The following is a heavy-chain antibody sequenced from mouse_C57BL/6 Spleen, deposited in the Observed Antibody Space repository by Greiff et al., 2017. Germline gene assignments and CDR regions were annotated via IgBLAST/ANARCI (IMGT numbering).Heavy chain of an antibody. Sequence: VQLQQSGPELVKPGASVKISCKASGFTFTDYYINWVKQRPGQGLEWIGWIFPGSGSTYYNEKFKGKAPLTVDKSSSTAYMLLSSLTSEDSAVDFCARRVYSSYWYFDVWGTGTTVTVSS. V-gene: IGHV1-75*01. CDR3: ARRVYSSYWYFDV. CDR1: GFTFTDYY. D-gene: IGHD2-12*01. J-gene: IGHJ1*03. CDR2: IFPGSGST.